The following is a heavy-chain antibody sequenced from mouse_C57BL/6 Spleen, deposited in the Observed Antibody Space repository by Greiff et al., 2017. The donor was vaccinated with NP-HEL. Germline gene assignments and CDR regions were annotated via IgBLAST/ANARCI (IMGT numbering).Heavy chain of an antibody. V-gene: IGHV1-82*01. CDR3: ARPSYGSSHWDFDV. D-gene: IGHD1-1*01. Sequence: VQLQQSGPELVKPGASVKISCKASGYAFSSSWMNWVKQRPGKGLEWIGRIYPGDGDTNYNGKFKGKATLTADKSSSTAYMQLSSLTSEDSAVYSCARPSYGSSHWDFDVWGTGTTVTVSS. J-gene: IGHJ1*03. CDR1: GYAFSSSW. CDR2: IYPGDGDT.